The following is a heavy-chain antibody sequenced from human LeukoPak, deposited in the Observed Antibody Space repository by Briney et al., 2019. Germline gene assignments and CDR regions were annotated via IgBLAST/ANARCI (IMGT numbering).Heavy chain of an antibody. CDR1: SGSISSGGYY. CDR2: INHSGST. J-gene: IGHJ4*02. V-gene: IGHV4-39*07. Sequence: PSETLSLTCTVSSGSISSGGYYWSWIRQPPGKGLEWIGEINHSGSTNYNPSLKSRVTISVDTSKNQFSLKLSSVTAADTAVYYCTYSSSSGYYFDYWGQGTLVTVSS. D-gene: IGHD6-6*01. CDR3: TYSSSSGYYFDY.